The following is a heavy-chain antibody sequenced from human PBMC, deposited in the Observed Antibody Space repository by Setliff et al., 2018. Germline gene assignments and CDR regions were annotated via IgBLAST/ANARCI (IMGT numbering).Heavy chain of an antibody. CDR3: ARGGGGLLWFGELSRYYFDY. J-gene: IGHJ4*02. V-gene: IGHV4-4*07. D-gene: IGHD3-10*01. CDR1: GGSLSSYF. Sequence: SETLSLTCTVSGGSLSSYFWSWVRQPAGKGLEWIGRIYTSGSTNYNPSLKSRVTISVATSKNQFSPKLSSVPAADTAVYYCARGGGGLLWFGELSRYYFDYWGQGTLVTVSS. CDR2: IYTSGST.